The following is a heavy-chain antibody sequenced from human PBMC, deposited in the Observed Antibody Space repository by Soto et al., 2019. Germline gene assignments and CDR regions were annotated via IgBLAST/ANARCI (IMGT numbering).Heavy chain of an antibody. CDR1: GFTFSTYE. V-gene: IGHV3-13*01. Sequence: EVQLVESGGSLVQPGGSLRLSCAASGFTFSTYEMHWVRQATGKGLEWVSGIGTAGDTDYPGSVKGRFTISRENAKNSLYLQMNSLRAEDTAVYYCARTSYYDIGGMDVWGQGTTVTVSS. CDR2: IGTAGDT. CDR3: ARTSYYDIGGMDV. J-gene: IGHJ6*02. D-gene: IGHD3-9*01.